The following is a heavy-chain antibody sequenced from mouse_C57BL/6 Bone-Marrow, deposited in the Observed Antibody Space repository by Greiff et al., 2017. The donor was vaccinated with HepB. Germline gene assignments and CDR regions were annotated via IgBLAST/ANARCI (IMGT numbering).Heavy chain of an antibody. CDR3: ARGGDYEDFDY. V-gene: IGHV1-50*01. J-gene: IGHJ2*01. Sequence: VKQSCKASGYTFTSYWMQWVKQRPGQGLEWIGEIDPSDSYTNYNQKFKGKATLTVDTSSSTAYMQLSSLTSEDSAVYYCARGGDYEDFDYWGQGTTLTVSS. D-gene: IGHD2-4*01. CDR1: GYTFTSYW. CDR2: IDPSDSYT.